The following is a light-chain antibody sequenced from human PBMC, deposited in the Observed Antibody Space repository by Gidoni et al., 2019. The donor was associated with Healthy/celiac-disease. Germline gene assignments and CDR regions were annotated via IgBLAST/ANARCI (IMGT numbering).Light chain of an antibody. Sequence: DIQMTQSPSSLSESVADRVTITCRASHGISNYLAWYQQKPGKVPKLLIYAASPLQAGVPSRFSGSGSGTDFTLTISSLQPEDVATYYCQKYNSAPFTFGPXTKVDIK. CDR1: HGISNY. J-gene: IGKJ3*01. CDR2: AAS. V-gene: IGKV1-27*01. CDR3: QKYNSAPFT.